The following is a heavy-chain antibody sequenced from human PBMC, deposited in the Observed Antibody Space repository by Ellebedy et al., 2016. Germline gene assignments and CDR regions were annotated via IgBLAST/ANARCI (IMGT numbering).Heavy chain of an antibody. V-gene: IGHV3-74*01. J-gene: IGHJ4*02. CDR1: GFTFSSYA. CDR2: ISSDGSST. CDR3: ARDGPPAYSSGWYSY. Sequence: GGSLRLSCAASGFTFSSYAMSWVRQAPGKGLVWVSRISSDGSSTSNADAVKGRFTISRDNAKNMLYLQMNSLRAEDTAVYYCARDGPPAYSSGWYSYWGQGTLVTVSS. D-gene: IGHD6-19*01.